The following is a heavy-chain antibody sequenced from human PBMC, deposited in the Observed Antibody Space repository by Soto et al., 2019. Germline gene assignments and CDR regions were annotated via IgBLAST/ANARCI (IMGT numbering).Heavy chain of an antibody. CDR1: GFTFNTYA. V-gene: IGHV3-23*01. CDR2: ISGNGRST. Sequence: EVQLLESGGGLEQPGGSLRLSCAASGFTFNTYAMSWVRQAPGKGLEWVSIISGNGRSTYYANSVKGRFTISRDNSKNTMYLQMNSLRADDTAVYYCAKESVSSFWYFDYWGQGTQATVSS. D-gene: IGHD3-3*01. CDR3: AKESVSSFWYFDY. J-gene: IGHJ4*02.